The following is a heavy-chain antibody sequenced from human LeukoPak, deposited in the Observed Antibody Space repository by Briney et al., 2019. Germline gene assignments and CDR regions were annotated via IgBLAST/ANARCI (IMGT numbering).Heavy chain of an antibody. CDR3: ARRNWGIAAADY. V-gene: IGHV1-8*01. CDR1: GYTCTSYD. D-gene: IGHD6-13*01. CDR2: MNPNSGNT. J-gene: IGHJ4*02. Sequence: ASVKVSCKASGYTCTSYDINWVRQATGQGLEWMGWMNPNSGNTGYAQKFQGRVTMTRNTSISTAYMELSSLRSEDTAVYYCARRNWGIAAADYWGQGTLVTVSS.